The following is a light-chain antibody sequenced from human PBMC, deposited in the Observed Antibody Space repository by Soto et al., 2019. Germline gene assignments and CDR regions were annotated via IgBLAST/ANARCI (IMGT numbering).Light chain of an antibody. Sequence: IVLTQSPATLSLSPLERATLSFMASQSVSSYLAWYQQKPGQAPRLLIYDASRRATGIPGRFSGSGSGTDFTLTISRLEPEDFAVYCCQQYGSSPRTFGQGTKVDIK. CDR3: QQYGSSPRT. CDR2: DAS. CDR1: QSVSSY. V-gene: IGKV3-20*01. J-gene: IGKJ1*01.